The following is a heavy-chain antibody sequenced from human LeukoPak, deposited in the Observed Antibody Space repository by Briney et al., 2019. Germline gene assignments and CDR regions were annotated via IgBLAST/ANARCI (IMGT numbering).Heavy chain of an antibody. D-gene: IGHD4-17*01. CDR3: ARLTTVTTPNYYYYYMDV. J-gene: IGHJ6*03. CDR2: IYYSGST. Sequence: GSLRLSCVASGFTFSRYAMSWIRQPPGKGLEWIGYIYYSGSTNYNPSLKSRVTISVDTSKNQFSLKLSSVTAADTAVYYCARLTTVTTPNYYYYYMDVWGKGTTVTISS. V-gene: IGHV4-59*01. CDR1: GFTFSRYA.